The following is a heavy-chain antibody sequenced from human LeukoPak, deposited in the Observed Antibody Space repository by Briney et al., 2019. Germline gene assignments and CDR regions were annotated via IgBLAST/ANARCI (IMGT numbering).Heavy chain of an antibody. CDR3: ATSLGPLTEY. D-gene: IGHD7-27*01. J-gene: IGHJ4*02. CDR2: INSGGSGT. Sequence: GGSLRLSCAASGFAFSSNWMHWVRQTPGKGLVWVSRINSGGSGTSYAASVEGRFTISRDDVKNTLYLQMDSLRAEDTAVYYCATSLGPLTEYWGQGTLVTVSS. V-gene: IGHV3-74*01. CDR1: GFAFSSNW.